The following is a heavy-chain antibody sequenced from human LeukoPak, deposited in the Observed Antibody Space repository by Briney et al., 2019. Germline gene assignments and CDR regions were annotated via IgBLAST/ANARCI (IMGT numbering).Heavy chain of an antibody. Sequence: RASVKVSCKASGYTFTGYYMHWVRQAPGQGLEWMGWINPNSGATNYVQKFQGRVTMTRDTSVNTAYMELSRLRSDDTAMYYCAVITIFGVVIGGKTFDIWGQGTMVTVSS. CDR3: AVITIFGVVIGGKTFDI. J-gene: IGHJ3*02. CDR1: GYTFTGYY. D-gene: IGHD3-3*01. V-gene: IGHV1-2*02. CDR2: INPNSGAT.